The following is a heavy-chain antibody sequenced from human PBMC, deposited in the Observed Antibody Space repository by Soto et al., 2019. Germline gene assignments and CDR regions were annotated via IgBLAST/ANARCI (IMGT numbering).Heavy chain of an antibody. D-gene: IGHD6-19*01. J-gene: IGHJ4*02. V-gene: IGHV4-59*01. CDR2: IHSSGAT. CDR1: GGSMSSKY. CDR3: ARGNGWYYY. Sequence: QVHLQESGPGLVKPSETLTLTCSVSGGSMSSKYWSWIRQPPGKGLEWIGYIHSSGATNYSPSLKSRVTISVDTSKTLFSLKLRSVTAADTAVYYCARGNGWYYYWGQGTLVTVSS.